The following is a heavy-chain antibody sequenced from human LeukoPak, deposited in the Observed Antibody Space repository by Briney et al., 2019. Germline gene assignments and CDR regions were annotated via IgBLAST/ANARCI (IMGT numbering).Heavy chain of an antibody. CDR2: INAGNGNT. V-gene: IGHV1-3*01. D-gene: IGHD1-14*01. Sequence: ASVKVSCKASGGTFSSYAISWVRQAPGQRLEWMGWINAGNGNTKYSQKFQGRVTITRDTSASTAYMELSSLRSEDTAVYYCARNTGTYGYWFDPWGQGTLVTVSS. CDR1: GGTFSSYA. CDR3: ARNTGTYGYWFDP. J-gene: IGHJ5*02.